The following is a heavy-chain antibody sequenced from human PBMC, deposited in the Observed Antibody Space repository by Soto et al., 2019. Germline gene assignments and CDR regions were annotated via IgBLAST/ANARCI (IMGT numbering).Heavy chain of an antibody. D-gene: IGHD3-22*01. V-gene: IGHV2-5*01. Sequence: QITLKESGPTLVKPTQTLTLTCTFSGFSLSTSGVGVGWIRQPPGKALEWLALIYWNDDKRYSPSLKSRLTVTKDTSKNQVVLTMTNMDPVDTATYYCAHSVYYYDSSGYYYYYYGMDVWGQGTTVTVSS. CDR2: IYWNDDK. CDR1: GFSLSTSGVG. CDR3: AHSVYYYDSSGYYYYYYGMDV. J-gene: IGHJ6*02.